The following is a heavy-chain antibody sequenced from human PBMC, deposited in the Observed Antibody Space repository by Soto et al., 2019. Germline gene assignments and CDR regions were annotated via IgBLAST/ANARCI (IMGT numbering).Heavy chain of an antibody. V-gene: IGHV1-18*01. J-gene: IGHJ4*02. Sequence: QVQLVQSGAEVKKPGASVKVSCKASGYTFTNFGISWVRQAPGQGLEWMGWISAYNGNTNYAQKFQGRVTMTTDTPTSTAYVEVRGLRFDDTAVYYCARGGAPIDSWGQGTLVTVSS. CDR3: ARGGAPIDS. CDR2: ISAYNGNT. CDR1: GYTFTNFG. D-gene: IGHD3-16*01.